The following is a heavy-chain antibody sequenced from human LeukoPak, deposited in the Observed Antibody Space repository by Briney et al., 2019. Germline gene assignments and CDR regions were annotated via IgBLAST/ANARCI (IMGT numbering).Heavy chain of an antibody. CDR3: AKVPLAVYYYYMCV. Sequence: PGGSLRLSCAASGSIICSYAMHCVRQAPGKGLEWVAFIRYDGSNKYYTDSVKGRFTISRYNSKSTLYLQMDSLRAEDTAVYSCAKVPLAVYYYYMCVWLKATTLTVSS. D-gene: IGHD6-19*01. CDR2: IRYDGSNK. V-gene: IGHV3-30*02. CDR1: GSIICSYA. J-gene: IGHJ6*03.